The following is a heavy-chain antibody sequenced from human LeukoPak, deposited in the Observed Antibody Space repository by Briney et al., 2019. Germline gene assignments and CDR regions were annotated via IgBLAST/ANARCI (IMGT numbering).Heavy chain of an antibody. J-gene: IGHJ4*02. CDR1: GGSISSYY. CDR3: ARGVPEYYDFWSGYFYYFDY. D-gene: IGHD3-3*01. V-gene: IGHV4-59*01. Sequence: SETLSLTCTVSGGSISSYYWSWIRQPPGKGLEWIGYIYYSGSTNYNPSLKSRVTISVDASKNQFSLKLTSVTAADTAVYYCARGVPEYYDFWSGYFYYFDYWGQGTLVTVSS. CDR2: IYYSGST.